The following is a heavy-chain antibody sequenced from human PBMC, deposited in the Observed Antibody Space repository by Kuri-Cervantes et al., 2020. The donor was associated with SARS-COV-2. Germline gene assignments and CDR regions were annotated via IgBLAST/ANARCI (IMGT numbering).Heavy chain of an antibody. CDR1: GYTFTNND. D-gene: IGHD7-27*01. CDR3: ASARSLNWGSFDY. Sequence: ASVKVSCKASGYTFTNNDINWVRQASGQGLEWMGWMNPDTGNAGYAQKFQGRVTMTRDTSISTAYMELSRLRSGDTAVYYCASARSLNWGSFDYWGQGTLVTVSS. V-gene: IGHV1-8*02. CDR2: MNPDTGNA. J-gene: IGHJ4*02.